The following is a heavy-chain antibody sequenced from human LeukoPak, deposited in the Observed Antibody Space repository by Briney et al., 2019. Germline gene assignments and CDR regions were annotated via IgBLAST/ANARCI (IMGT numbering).Heavy chain of an antibody. CDR2: INPNSGGT. Sequence: ASVKVSCKASGYTFTSYYMHWVRQAPGQGLEWMGWINPNSGGTNYAQKFQGRVTMTRDTSISTAYMELSRLRSDDTAVYYCARIAVAGTGHDYWGQGTLVTVSS. CDR1: GYTFTSYY. D-gene: IGHD6-19*01. J-gene: IGHJ4*02. CDR3: ARIAVAGTGHDY. V-gene: IGHV1-2*02.